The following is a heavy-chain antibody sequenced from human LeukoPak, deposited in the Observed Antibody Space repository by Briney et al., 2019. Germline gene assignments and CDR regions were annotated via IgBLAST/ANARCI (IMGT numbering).Heavy chain of an antibody. J-gene: IGHJ4*02. CDR2: IYHSGST. D-gene: IGHD1-26*01. CDR1: GGSISSSNW. V-gene: IGHV4-4*02. Sequence: SETLSLTCAVSGGSISSSNWWSWVRQPPGKGLEWIGEIYHSGSTNYNPSLKSRVTISVDKSKNQFSLKLSSVTAADTAVYYCAWTGIVGATNIDCWGQGTLVTASS. CDR3: AWTGIVGATNIDC.